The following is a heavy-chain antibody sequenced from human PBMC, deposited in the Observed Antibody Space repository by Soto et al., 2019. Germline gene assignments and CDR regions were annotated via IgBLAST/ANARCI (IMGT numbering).Heavy chain of an antibody. CDR3: ARDFRAPLAATARPYYMDV. D-gene: IGHD2-2*01. Sequence: EVQLVESGGGLVQPGGSLRLSCAASGFTFGSYSMNWVRQAPGKGLEWVSFILSSSGVIYYADSVKGRFTISRDNAKNSLYLQMNSLRAEDTAVYDCARDFRAPLAATARPYYMDVWGKGTTVTVSS. J-gene: IGHJ6*03. CDR1: GFTFGSYS. V-gene: IGHV3-48*01. CDR2: ILSSSGVI.